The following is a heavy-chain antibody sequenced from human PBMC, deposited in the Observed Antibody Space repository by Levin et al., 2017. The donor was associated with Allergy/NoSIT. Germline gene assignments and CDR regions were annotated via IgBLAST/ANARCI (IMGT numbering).Heavy chain of an antibody. J-gene: IGHJ3*01. V-gene: IGHV1-8*01. Sequence: ASVKVSCKVSGYTFTSYDINWVRQATGQGLEWMGWMNPNSGETGYAQKFLGRVTMTRNTSISTIYMELSSLRSDDTAVYYCARDVEMATMGFVFDVWGQGTMVTVSS. CDR2: MNPNSGET. CDR3: ARDVEMATMGFVFDV. D-gene: IGHD5-24*01. CDR1: GYTFTSYD.